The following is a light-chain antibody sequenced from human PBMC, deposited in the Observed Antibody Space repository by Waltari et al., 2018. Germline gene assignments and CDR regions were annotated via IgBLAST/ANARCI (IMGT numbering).Light chain of an antibody. Sequence: PGERATLSCRASQSVNEYLAWYQQIPGQAPRLLIYDASNRATGIPARFSGSGSGTDSTLTISSLEPEDFAIYYCHVRSNWPPVTFGGGTKVEIK. CDR3: HVRSNWPPVT. CDR1: QSVNEY. CDR2: DAS. V-gene: IGKV3-11*01. J-gene: IGKJ4*01.